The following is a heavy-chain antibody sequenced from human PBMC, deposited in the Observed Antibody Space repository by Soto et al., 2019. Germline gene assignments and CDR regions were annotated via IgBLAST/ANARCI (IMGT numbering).Heavy chain of an antibody. Sequence: EVQLVESGGGLVKPGGSLRLSCAASGFTFSSYSMNWVRQAPGKGLEWVSSISSSSSYIYYADSVKGLFSISRDNAKNSMYMQKISLRAEDTAVYYWARGGSGYDTRYYGVGVWGQGTTVNVSS. J-gene: IGHJ6*02. CDR2: ISSSSSYI. CDR1: GFTFSSYS. V-gene: IGHV3-21*01. CDR3: ARGGSGYDTRYYGVGV. D-gene: IGHD5-12*01.